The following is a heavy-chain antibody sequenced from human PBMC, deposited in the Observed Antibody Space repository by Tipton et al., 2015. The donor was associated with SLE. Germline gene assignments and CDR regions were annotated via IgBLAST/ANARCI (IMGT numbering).Heavy chain of an antibody. V-gene: IGHV3-23*01. CDR1: GFTFSSYA. Sequence: SLRLSCAASGFTFSSYAMSWVRQAPGKGLEWVSAISGSGGSTYYADSVKGRFTISRDNSKNTLYLQMNSLRAEDTAVYYCARERGLTVTPDYWGQGTLVTVSS. J-gene: IGHJ4*02. D-gene: IGHD4-17*01. CDR2: ISGSGGST. CDR3: ARERGLTVTPDY.